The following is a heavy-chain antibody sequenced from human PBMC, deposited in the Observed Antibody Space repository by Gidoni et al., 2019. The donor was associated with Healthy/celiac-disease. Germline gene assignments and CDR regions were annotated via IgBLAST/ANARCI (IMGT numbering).Heavy chain of an antibody. CDR1: GFTFDDYA. CDR2: ISWNSGSI. CDR3: AKAGYSYGDLDY. V-gene: IGHV3-9*01. J-gene: IGHJ4*02. D-gene: IGHD5-18*01. Sequence: EVQLVESGGGLVQPGRSLRLSCAASGFTFDDYAMHWVRQAPGKGLEWVSGISWNSGSIGYADSVKGRFTISRDNAKNSLYLQMNSLRAEDTALYYCAKAGYSYGDLDYWGQGTLVTVSS.